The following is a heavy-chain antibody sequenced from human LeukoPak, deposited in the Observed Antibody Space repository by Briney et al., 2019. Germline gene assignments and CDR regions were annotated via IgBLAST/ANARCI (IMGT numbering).Heavy chain of an antibody. CDR3: ARGTTLLDPMDV. V-gene: IGHV1-8*03. Sequence: ASVKVSCKASGYTFTSYGINWVRQATGQGLEWMGWMNPNSGNTGYAQKFQGRVTITRNTSISTAYMEQSSLRSEDTAVYYCARGTTLLDPMDVWGKGTTVTVSS. CDR1: GYTFTSYG. J-gene: IGHJ6*04. CDR2: MNPNSGNT. D-gene: IGHD1-1*01.